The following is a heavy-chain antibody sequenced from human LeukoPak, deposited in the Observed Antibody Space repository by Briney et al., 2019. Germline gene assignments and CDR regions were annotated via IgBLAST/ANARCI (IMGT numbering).Heavy chain of an antibody. CDR1: GYTFTSYS. D-gene: IGHD1-26*01. CDR3: AREGRGVVGATFFY. Sequence: ASVKVSCKASGYTFTSYSISWVRQAPGQGLEWMGWISAYNGNTNYAQKLQGRVTMTTDTSTSTAYMELRSLRSDDTAVYYCAREGRGVVGATFFYWGQGTLVTVSS. J-gene: IGHJ4*02. CDR2: ISAYNGNT. V-gene: IGHV1-18*01.